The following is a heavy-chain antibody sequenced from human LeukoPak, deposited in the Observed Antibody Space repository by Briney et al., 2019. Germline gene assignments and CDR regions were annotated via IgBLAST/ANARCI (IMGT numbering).Heavy chain of an antibody. Sequence: GGSLRLSCAASGFVFKNYAMHWIRQAPGKGLEWVTTISYDGGNKYYADSAKGRFTVSRDNSKNILYLQMNSLGAEDTAVNYCARYCSSITCQTGQIDYWGQGTLVTVSS. CDR2: ISYDGGNK. J-gene: IGHJ4*02. V-gene: IGHV3-30-3*01. D-gene: IGHD2-2*01. CDR1: GFVFKNYA. CDR3: ARYCSSITCQTGQIDY.